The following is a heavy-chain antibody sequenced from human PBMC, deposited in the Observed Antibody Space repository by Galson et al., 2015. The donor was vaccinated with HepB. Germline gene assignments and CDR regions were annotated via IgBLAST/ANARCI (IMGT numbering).Heavy chain of an antibody. CDR2: ISYDGSNK. CDR1: GFTFSSYA. CDR3: AREEGRDGCNPGGY. V-gene: IGHV3-30-3*01. J-gene: IGHJ4*02. Sequence: SLRLSCAASGFTFSSYAMHWVRQAPGKGLEWVAVISYDGSNKYYADSVKGRFTISRDNSKNTLYLQMNSLRAEDTAVYYCAREEGRDGCNPGGYWGQGTLVTVSS. D-gene: IGHD5-24*01.